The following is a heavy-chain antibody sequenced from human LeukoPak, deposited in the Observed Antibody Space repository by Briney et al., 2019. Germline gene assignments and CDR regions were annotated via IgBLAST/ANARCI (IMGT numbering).Heavy chain of an antibody. V-gene: IGHV3-9*03. CDR2: ISWNSGNI. CDR1: GFSLDDFA. CDR3: AKGRGGWYSGIDS. D-gene: IGHD6-19*01. Sequence: GGSLRLSCAASGFSLDDFAMHWVRQAPGKGLKWVSGISWNSGNIAYADSVKGRFTISRDNAKNSLYLQMNSLRAEDMALYYCAKGRGGWYSGIDSWGQGTLVTVSS. J-gene: IGHJ4*02.